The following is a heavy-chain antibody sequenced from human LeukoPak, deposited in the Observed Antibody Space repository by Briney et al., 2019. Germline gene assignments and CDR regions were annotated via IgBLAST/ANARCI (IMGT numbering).Heavy chain of an antibody. CDR2: ISSSSSTI. D-gene: IGHD3-22*01. V-gene: IGHV3-48*02. CDR3: ARGGYYDSSGPRFDY. J-gene: IGHJ4*02. CDR1: GFTFSSYS. Sequence: PGWSLRLSCAASGFTFSSYSMNGVRQAPGKGLEWVSSISSSSSTIYYADSVKGRFTISRDNAKNSLYLQMNSLRDEDTAVYSCARGGYYDSSGPRFDYWGQGTLVTVSS.